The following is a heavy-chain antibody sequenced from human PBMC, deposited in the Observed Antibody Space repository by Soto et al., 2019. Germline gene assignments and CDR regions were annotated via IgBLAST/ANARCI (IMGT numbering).Heavy chain of an antibody. J-gene: IGHJ6*02. CDR2: ISSSGSSI. CDR3: ARFRDSSWPLPRYYYAMDV. Sequence: PGGSLRLSCAASGFTFRSYSMNWVRQAPGKGLEWISSISSSGSSIYSADSVKGRFTISRDNAKNSLYLQMNSLRDEDTAVYYCARFRDSSWPLPRYYYAMDVWGQGTTVTVSS. D-gene: IGHD6-13*01. CDR1: GFTFRSYS. V-gene: IGHV3-48*02.